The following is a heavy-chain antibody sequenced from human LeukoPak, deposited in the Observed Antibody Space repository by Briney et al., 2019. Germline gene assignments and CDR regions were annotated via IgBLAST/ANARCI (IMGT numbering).Heavy chain of an antibody. CDR3: ARGHGDPRCDY. J-gene: IGHJ4*02. CDR2: IYTSGST. V-gene: IGHV4-4*07. Sequence: SETLSLTCAVSGGSISSYYWSWIRQPAGKGLEWIGRIYTSGSTNYNPSLKSRVTMSVDPSKNQFSLKLSSVTAADTAGYYCARGHGDPRCDYWGQGTLVSVSS. D-gene: IGHD4-17*01. CDR1: GGSISSYY.